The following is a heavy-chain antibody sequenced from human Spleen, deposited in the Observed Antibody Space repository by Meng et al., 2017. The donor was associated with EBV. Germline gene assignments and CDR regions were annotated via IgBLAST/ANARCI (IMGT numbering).Heavy chain of an antibody. J-gene: IGHJ4*02. D-gene: IGHD3-10*01. CDR3: ASESGRGFTPDY. Sequence: VQLQHSVSAVQHPVSSVNFSCRTSEGTVRSDAVSWLRQAPGQGLEWMGGLIPMSGAPHYAQKFQDRVTIIADESTSTHSMELNNLRFEDTAMYYCASESGRGFTPDYWGQGTLVTVSS. CDR2: LIPMSGAP. CDR1: EGTVRSDA. V-gene: IGHV1-69*01.